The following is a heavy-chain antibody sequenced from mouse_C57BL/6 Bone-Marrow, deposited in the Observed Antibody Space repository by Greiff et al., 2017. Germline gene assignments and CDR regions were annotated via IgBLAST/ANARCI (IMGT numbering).Heavy chain of an antibody. CDR2: INPYNGGT. CDR1: GYTFTDYY. CDR3: ARTSDYGNYGDY. Sequence: VQLKQSGPVLVKPGASVKMSCKASGYTFTDYYMNWVKQSHGKSLEWIGVINPYNGGTSYNQKFKGKATLTVDKSSSTAYMELNSLTSEDSAVYYCARTSDYGNYGDYWGQGTTLTVSS. V-gene: IGHV1-19*01. J-gene: IGHJ2*01. D-gene: IGHD2-1*01.